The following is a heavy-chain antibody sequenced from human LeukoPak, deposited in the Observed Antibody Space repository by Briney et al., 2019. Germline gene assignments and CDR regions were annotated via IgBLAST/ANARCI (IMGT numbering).Heavy chain of an antibody. CDR2: INSDGSSA. CDR1: GFTFSSYE. CDR3: AVGAAGLDY. V-gene: IGHV3-74*01. J-gene: IGHJ4*02. Sequence: PGGSLRLSCAASGFTFSSYEMNWVRQAPGKGLVWVSRINSDGSSASYADSVKGRFTISRDNAKNTLYLQMNSLRAEDTAVCYCAVGAAGLDYWGQGTQVTVSS. D-gene: IGHD6-13*01.